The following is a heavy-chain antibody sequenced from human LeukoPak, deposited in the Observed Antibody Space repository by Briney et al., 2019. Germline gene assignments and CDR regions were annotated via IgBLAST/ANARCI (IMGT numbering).Heavy chain of an antibody. V-gene: IGHV1-24*01. J-gene: IGHJ6*03. CDR2: FDPEDGET. Sequence: ASVKVSCKVSGYTLTELSMHWVRQAPGKVLEWVGGFDPEDGETIYEQKFQGRVTMTEDTSTDTAYMEMSSLRSEDTAAYYCATEPSRLMDNYYYYMDVWGKGTTVTVSS. CDR1: GYTLTELS. CDR3: ATEPSRLMDNYYYYMDV. D-gene: IGHD2-2*03.